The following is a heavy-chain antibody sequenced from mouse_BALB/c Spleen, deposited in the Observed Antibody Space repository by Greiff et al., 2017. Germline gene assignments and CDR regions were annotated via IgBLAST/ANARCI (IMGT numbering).Heavy chain of an antibody. D-gene: IGHD2-1*01. CDR1: GFSLTSYG. J-gene: IGHJ3*01. CDR3: AREGCYGNHEGFAY. Sequence: QVQLQQSGPGLVAPSQSLSITCTVSGFSLTSYGVHWVRQPPGKGLEWLGVIWAGGSTNYNSALMSRLSISKDNSKSQVFLKMNSLQTDDTAMYYGAREGCYGNHEGFAYWGQGTLVTVSA. V-gene: IGHV2-9*02. CDR2: IWAGGST.